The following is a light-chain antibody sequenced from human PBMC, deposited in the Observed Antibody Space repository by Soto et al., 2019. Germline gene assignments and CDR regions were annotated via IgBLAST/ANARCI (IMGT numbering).Light chain of an antibody. J-gene: IGKJ1*01. CDR3: QQYTLFPWT. CDR1: QSVSSSY. Sequence: EIVLTQSPGTLSLSPGERATLSCRASQSVSSSYLAWYQQKPGQAPRLLIYGASSRATGIPDRFSGSGSGTDFTLTISRLEPEDFATYYCQQYTLFPWTFGQGTRVEI. CDR2: GAS. V-gene: IGKV3-20*01.